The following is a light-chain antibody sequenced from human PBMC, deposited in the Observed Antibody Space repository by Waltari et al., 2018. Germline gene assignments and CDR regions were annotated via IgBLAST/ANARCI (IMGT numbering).Light chain of an antibody. CDR3: NSRDSSGNVV. CDR2: GKN. V-gene: IGLV3-19*01. J-gene: IGLJ2*01. CDR1: SLRWSW. Sequence: SSALPQDPAVSVALVQIARSTCQRISLRWSWDIWYQQKPEQAPVLVIYGKNNRPSGSPDRFSGSSSGNTASLTITGAQAEDEADYYCNSRDSSGNVVFGGGTKLTGL.